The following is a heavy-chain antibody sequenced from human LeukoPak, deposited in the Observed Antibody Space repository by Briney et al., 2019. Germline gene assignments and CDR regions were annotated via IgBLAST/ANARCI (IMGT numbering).Heavy chain of an antibody. CDR2: MYPGDSTA. J-gene: IGHJ6*03. Sequence: GESLKISCKGSGYSFANYGIGWVRQMPGKGLEWMGIMYPGDSTARYSPSFQGQVTVSADESISTAYLHWSSLKASDTAMYYCARHGSGYYYYMDVWGKGTTVTVSS. V-gene: IGHV5-51*01. CDR3: ARHGSGYYYYMDV. D-gene: IGHD3-10*01. CDR1: GYSFANYG.